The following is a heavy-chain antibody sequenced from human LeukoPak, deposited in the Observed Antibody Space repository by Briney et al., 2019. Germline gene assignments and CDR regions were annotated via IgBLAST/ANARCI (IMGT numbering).Heavy chain of an antibody. Sequence: GGSLRLSCAASGFTFSSYEMNWVRQAPGKGLEWVSYISSSGSTIYYADSVKGRFTISRDNAKNSLYLQMNSLRAEGTAVYYCARGKEYGSGSYYSYYFDYWGQGTLVTVSS. CDR1: GFTFSSYE. CDR3: ARGKEYGSGSYYSYYFDY. J-gene: IGHJ4*02. D-gene: IGHD3-10*01. V-gene: IGHV3-48*03. CDR2: ISSSGSTI.